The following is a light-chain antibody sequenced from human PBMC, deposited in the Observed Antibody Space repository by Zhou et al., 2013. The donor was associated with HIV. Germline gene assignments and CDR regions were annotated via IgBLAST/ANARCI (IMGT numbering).Light chain of an antibody. CDR3: QQYGRSPPFT. Sequence: EIVMTQSPGTLSVSPGDGATLSCRASQSVSSSYLAWYQQKPGQAPRLLIYGASSRATGIPDRFSGSGSGTDFTLTISRLEPEDFAVYFCQQYGRSPPFTFGQGTIVDIK. CDR2: GAS. CDR1: QSVSSSY. J-gene: IGKJ2*01. V-gene: IGKV3-20*01.